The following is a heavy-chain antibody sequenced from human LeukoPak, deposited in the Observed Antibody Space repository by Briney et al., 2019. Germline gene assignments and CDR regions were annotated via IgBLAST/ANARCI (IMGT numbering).Heavy chain of an antibody. J-gene: IGHJ4*02. V-gene: IGHV3-48*03. Sequence: GGSLRLSCAASGFTFSSYEMNWVRQAPGKGLEWVSYIDSSGSTIHYADSVKGRFTISRDNSKNTLYLQMNSLRADDTAVYYCAKDPTHFRVWDDYDTNILSHWGQGTLVTVSS. CDR1: GFTFSSYE. CDR2: IDSSGSTI. D-gene: IGHD4/OR15-4a*01. CDR3: AKDPTHFRVWDDYDTNILSH.